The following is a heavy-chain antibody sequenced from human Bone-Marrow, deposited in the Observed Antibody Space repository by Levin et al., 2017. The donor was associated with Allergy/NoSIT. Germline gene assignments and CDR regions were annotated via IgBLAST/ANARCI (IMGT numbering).Heavy chain of an antibody. D-gene: IGHD2-15*01. CDR3: ARGGRYCSGGSCYPADWFDP. V-gene: IGHV1-18*01. Sequence: ASVKVSCKASGYTFTSYGISWVRQAPGQGLEWMGWISAYNGNTNYAQKLQGRVTMTTDTSTSTAYMELRSLRSDDTAVYYCARGGRYCSGGSCYPADWFDPWGQGTLVTVSS. J-gene: IGHJ5*02. CDR2: ISAYNGNT. CDR1: GYTFTSYG.